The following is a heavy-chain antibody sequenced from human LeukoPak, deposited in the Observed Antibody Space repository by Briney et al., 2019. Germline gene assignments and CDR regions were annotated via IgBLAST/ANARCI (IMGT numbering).Heavy chain of an antibody. D-gene: IGHD1-26*01. CDR3: AKSLLTTASGTGRAFDL. CDR1: GLTVSSNY. Sequence: GGSLRLSCAASGLTVSSNYMTWVRQAPGKGLVWVSRIKSDGSITTYADPVKGRFTISRDNSKNTLYLQMNSLRADDTAEYYCAKSLLTTASGTGRAFDLWGQGTMVTVSS. CDR2: IKSDGSIT. J-gene: IGHJ3*01. V-gene: IGHV3-74*01.